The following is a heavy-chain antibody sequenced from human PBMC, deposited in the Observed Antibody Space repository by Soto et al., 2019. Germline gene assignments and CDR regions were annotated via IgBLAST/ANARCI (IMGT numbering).Heavy chain of an antibody. J-gene: IGHJ6*03. V-gene: IGHV1-2*04. D-gene: IGHD3-16*01. CDR2: INPNSGGT. CDR1: GYTFTGYY. Sequence: GASVKVSCKASGYTFTGYYMHWVRQAPGQGLEWMGWINPNSGGTNYAQKFQGWVTMTRDTSISTAYMELSSLRSDDTAVYYCARALYDYIWGKPAGVYYYYMDVWGKGTTVTVSS. CDR3: ARALYDYIWGKPAGVYYYYMDV.